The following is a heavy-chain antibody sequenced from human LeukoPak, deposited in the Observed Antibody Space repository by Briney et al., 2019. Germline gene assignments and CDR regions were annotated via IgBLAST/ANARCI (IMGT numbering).Heavy chain of an antibody. CDR2: ITWDSGAI. CDR3: AKGNWGTPFDY. Sequence: PGGSLRLSCTASGFTFGDYTMHWVRQAPGKGLEWVSGITWDSGAISYADSVKGRFTISRDNAKSSSYLQLNSLRAEDTAFYYCAKGNWGTPFDYWGQGTLVTVSS. D-gene: IGHD7-27*01. J-gene: IGHJ4*02. CDR1: GFTFGDYT. V-gene: IGHV3-9*01.